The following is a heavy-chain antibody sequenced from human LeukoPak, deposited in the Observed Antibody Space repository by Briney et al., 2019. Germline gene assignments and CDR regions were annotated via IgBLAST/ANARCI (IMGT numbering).Heavy chain of an antibody. Sequence: GGSLRFSCAASGFTFRSYAMNWVRQSPGKGLEWVSSISYGDGTAFYAGSVKGRFTVSRDNSRSTLYLQMASLRAEDTAVYYCAKDRGYTGYDSGGIDFWGQGILVTVSS. J-gene: IGHJ4*02. D-gene: IGHD5-12*01. CDR3: AKDRGYTGYDSGGIDF. CDR1: GFTFRSYA. CDR2: ISYGDGTA. V-gene: IGHV3-23*01.